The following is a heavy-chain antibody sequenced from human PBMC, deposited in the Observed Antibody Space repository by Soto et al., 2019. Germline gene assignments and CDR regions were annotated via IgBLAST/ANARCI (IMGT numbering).Heavy chain of an antibody. CDR3: ARARERSSLAGFAY. V-gene: IGHV6-1*01. J-gene: IGHJ4*02. CDR2: TYYRSKWYN. CDR1: GDSVSSNNAA. Sequence: SQTLSLTCAISGDSVSSNNAAWNWIRQSPSRGLEWLGRTYYRSKWYNDYSVSVRSRITINPDTSKNQFSLQLNSVTPEDTAVYYCARARERSSLAGFAYWGQGTLVPVSS. D-gene: IGHD6-19*01.